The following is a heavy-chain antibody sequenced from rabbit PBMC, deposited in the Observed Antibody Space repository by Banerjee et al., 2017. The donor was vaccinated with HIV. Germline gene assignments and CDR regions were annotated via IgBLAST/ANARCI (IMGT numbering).Heavy chain of an antibody. CDR3: ASDVYDDYGDCLDL. CDR1: GFDFSSYA. CDR2: IGTGSGST. D-gene: IGHD2-1*01. J-gene: IGHJ3*01. Sequence: QEQLKESGGGLVQPGGSLTLSCTASGFDFSSYAMSWVRQAPGKGLEWIACIGTGSGSTYYASWAKGRFTISKASSTTVTLQMASLTAADTATYFCASDVYDDYGDCLDLWGQGTLVTVS. V-gene: IGHV1S45*01.